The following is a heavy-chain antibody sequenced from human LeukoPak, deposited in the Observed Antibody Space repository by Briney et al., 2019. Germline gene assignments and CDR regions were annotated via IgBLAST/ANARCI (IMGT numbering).Heavy chain of an antibody. Sequence: ASVKVSCKASGYTFTGYYMHWVRQAPGQGLEWMGWINPNSGGTNYAQKFQGRVTMTRDTSISTAYMELSRLRSDDTAVYYCARSDAATDYFGYWGQGTLFTVSS. D-gene: IGHD5-18*01. CDR3: ARSDAATDYFGY. CDR2: INPNSGGT. J-gene: IGHJ4*02. V-gene: IGHV1-2*02. CDR1: GYTFTGYY.